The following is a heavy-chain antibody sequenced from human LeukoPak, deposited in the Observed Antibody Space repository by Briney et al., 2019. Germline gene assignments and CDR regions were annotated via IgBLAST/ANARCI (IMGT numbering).Heavy chain of an antibody. D-gene: IGHD2-21*01. Sequence: GASVKVSCKASGYTFTGYYIHWVRQAPGQGLEWMGWINPKSGGTKYAQKFQGRVTMTRNTSISTAYMELSSLRSEDTALYYCARAAWVSTSSKYYFDNWGQGTLVTVSS. CDR3: ARAAWVSTSSKYYFDN. CDR2: INPKSGGT. J-gene: IGHJ4*02. V-gene: IGHV1-2*02. CDR1: GYTFTGYY.